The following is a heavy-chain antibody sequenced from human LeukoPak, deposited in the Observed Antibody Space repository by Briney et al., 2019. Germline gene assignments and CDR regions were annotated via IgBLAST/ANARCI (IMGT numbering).Heavy chain of an antibody. D-gene: IGHD5-24*01. J-gene: IGHJ4*02. CDR3: AAEEVGQLFDY. CDR1: GYTLSELS. CDR2: FDLEDGET. Sequence: APVKVSCKVSGYTLSELSMHWVRQAPGKGLEWMGGFDLEDGETIYVQKFQGRVTTTEDTSTDTAYMELSSLRSDDTAVYFCAAEEVGQLFDYWGQGTLVTVSS. V-gene: IGHV1-24*01.